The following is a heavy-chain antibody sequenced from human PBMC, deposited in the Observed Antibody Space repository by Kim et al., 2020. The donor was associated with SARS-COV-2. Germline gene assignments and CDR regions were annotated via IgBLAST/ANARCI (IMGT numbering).Heavy chain of an antibody. D-gene: IGHD2-21*02. Sequence: PSLKSRVTLSLDTSKNQFSLKLSSVTAADTAVYYCARDWRGVTSNDAFDIWGQGTMVTVSS. V-gene: IGHV4-59*01. CDR3: ARDWRGVTSNDAFDI. J-gene: IGHJ3*02.